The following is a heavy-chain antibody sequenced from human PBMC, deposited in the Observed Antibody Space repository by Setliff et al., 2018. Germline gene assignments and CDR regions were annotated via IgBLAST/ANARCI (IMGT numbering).Heavy chain of an antibody. CDR1: GGSISSSS. J-gene: IGHJ4*02. CDR3: VRDLHWGFDY. CDR2: ISSSSHII. Sequence: ETLSLTCTVSGGSISSSSYYWGWIRQPPGKGLEWVSYISSSSHIISYADSVKGRFTISRDNVKNSLFLQMNSLRAEDTAVYYCVRDLHWGFDYWGLGTLVTVSS. V-gene: IGHV3-48*01. D-gene: IGHD7-27*01.